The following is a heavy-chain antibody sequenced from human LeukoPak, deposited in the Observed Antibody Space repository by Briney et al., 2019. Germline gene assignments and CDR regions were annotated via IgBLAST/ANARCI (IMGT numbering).Heavy chain of an antibody. J-gene: IGHJ3*02. V-gene: IGHV3-30*02. CDR2: IRYDGSNK. D-gene: IGHD1-14*01. Sequence: GGSLRLSCAASGFTFSSYGMHWVRQAPGKGLEWVAFIRYDGSNKYYADSVKGRFTISRDNSKNTLYLQMNSLRAEDTAVYYCAKGYSEVCDAFDIWGQGTMVTVSS. CDR3: AKGYSEVCDAFDI. CDR1: GFTFSSYG.